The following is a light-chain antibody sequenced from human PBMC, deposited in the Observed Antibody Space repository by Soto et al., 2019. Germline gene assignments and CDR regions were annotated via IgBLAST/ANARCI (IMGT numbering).Light chain of an antibody. CDR2: DVS. Sequence: QSALTQPRSVSGSPGQSVTISCTGTSSDVGGYNYVSWYQQHPGKAPKLMIYDVSKWPSGVPDRFSGSKSGNTASLTISGLQAEDEADYYCCSYAGSYTFDLVFGGGTKLTVL. CDR3: CSYAGSYTFDLV. CDR1: SSDVGGYNY. V-gene: IGLV2-11*01. J-gene: IGLJ2*01.